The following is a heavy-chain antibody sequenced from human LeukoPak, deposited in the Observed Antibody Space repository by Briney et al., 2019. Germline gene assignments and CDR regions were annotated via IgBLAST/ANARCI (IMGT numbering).Heavy chain of an antibody. CDR1: GYTFTSYY. V-gene: IGHV1-46*01. CDR2: INPSGGST. Sequence: ASVKVSCKASGYTFTSYYMHWVRQAPGQGLEWMGIINPSGGSTSYAQKFQGRVTMTRDMSTSTVYMELSSLRSEDTAVYYCARVTPPTTGFYYYYYMDVWGKGTTVTVSS. D-gene: IGHD4-11*01. CDR3: ARVTPPTTGFYYYYYMDV. J-gene: IGHJ6*03.